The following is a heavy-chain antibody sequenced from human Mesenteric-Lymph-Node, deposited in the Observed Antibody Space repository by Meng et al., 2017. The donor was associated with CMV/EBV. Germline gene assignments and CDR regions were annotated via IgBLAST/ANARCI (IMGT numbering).Heavy chain of an antibody. CDR2: IAHSGTT. V-gene: IGHV4-38-2*01. CDR1: GYSISSGYF. D-gene: IGHD1-26*01. J-gene: IGHJ5*02. CDR3: ARATSWSGWFDP. Sequence: SETLSLTCAVSGYSISSGYFWGWIRQPPGKGLEWIANIAHSGTTYYNPSLDSRVSMSVDTSNNQFSLKLTSMTAADPAMYYCARATSWSGWFDPWGQGTLVTVSS.